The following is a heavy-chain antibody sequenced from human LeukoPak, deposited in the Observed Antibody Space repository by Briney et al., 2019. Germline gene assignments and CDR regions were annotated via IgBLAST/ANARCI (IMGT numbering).Heavy chain of an antibody. J-gene: IGHJ3*02. V-gene: IGHV3-74*01. CDR1: GFTFSSYW. Sequence: GGSLRLSCAASGFTFSSYWMHWVRQAPGKGLVWVSRINTDGSSTSYADSVKGRFTISRDNAKNTLYLQMNSLRAEDTAVYYCARDPGCDAFDIWGQGTMVTVSS. D-gene: IGHD1-14*01. CDR2: INTDGSST. CDR3: ARDPGCDAFDI.